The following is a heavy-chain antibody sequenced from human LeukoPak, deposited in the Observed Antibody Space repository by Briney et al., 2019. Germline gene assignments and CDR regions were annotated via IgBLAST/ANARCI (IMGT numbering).Heavy chain of an antibody. J-gene: IGHJ5*02. CDR3: ASTPWGIAAAGSNPRFDP. D-gene: IGHD6-13*01. CDR2: INPSGGST. V-gene: IGHV1-46*01. CDR1: GYTFTSYY. Sequence: ASVTVSCKASGYTFTSYYMHWVRQAPGQGLEWMGIINPSGGSTSYAQKFQGRVTMTRDTSTSTVYMELSSLRSEDTAVYYCASTPWGIAAAGSNPRFDPWGQGTLVTVSS.